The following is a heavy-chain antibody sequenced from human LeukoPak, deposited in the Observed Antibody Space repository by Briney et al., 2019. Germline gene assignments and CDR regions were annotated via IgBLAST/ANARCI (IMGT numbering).Heavy chain of an antibody. D-gene: IGHD3-10*02. V-gene: IGHV3-48*03. CDR2: ISSSGSTI. Sequence: GGSLRLSCAASGFTFSSYEMNWVRQAPGKGLEWVSYISSSGSTIYYADSVKGRFTISRDNAKNSLYLQMNSLRAEDTAVYYCAELGITTIGGVWGKGTTVTISS. CDR1: GFTFSSYE. CDR3: AELGITTIGGV. J-gene: IGHJ6*04.